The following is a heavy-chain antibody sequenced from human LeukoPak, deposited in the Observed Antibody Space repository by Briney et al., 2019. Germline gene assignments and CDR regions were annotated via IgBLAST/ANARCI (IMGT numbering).Heavy chain of an antibody. D-gene: IGHD3-10*01. V-gene: IGHV5-51*01. Sequence: GESLKISCKGSGYIFGTYWIGWVRQMPGEGVGWMGIIYPGDSETRYNASFQGQVTLSADRSISTAYLKWSSLKASDSAMYYCARLYSYDSGIFAFDVWGQGTMVTVSS. CDR1: GYIFGTYW. CDR3: ARLYSYDSGIFAFDV. CDR2: IYPGDSET. J-gene: IGHJ3*01.